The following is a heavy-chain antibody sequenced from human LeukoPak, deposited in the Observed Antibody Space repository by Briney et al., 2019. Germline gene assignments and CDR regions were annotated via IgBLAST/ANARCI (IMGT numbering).Heavy chain of an antibody. J-gene: IGHJ4*02. CDR2: ISYDGSNQ. Sequence: PGGSLRLSCAASGFTFRAYGMYWVRQAPGKGLEWVAVISYDGSNQYYTDSLKGRFTISRDNSKNTLYLQMNSLRDDDTAVYYCAKGGSSWPRYYFDSWGQGTLVTVSS. CDR1: GFTFRAYG. CDR3: AKGGSSWPRYYFDS. V-gene: IGHV3-30*18. D-gene: IGHD6-13*01.